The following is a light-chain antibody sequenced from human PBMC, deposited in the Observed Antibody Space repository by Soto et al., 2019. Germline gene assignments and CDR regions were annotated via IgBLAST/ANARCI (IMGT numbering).Light chain of an antibody. CDR1: SSNIGAGYE. CDR3: PSYDGGLGGKVV. Sequence: QSVLTQSPSVSGAPGQSVTISCTGTSSNIGAGYEVHWYQQLPGTAPKLLIYGNNIRPSGGPDRFSGSKSDSSASLAISDLQTEDDADYYCPSYDGGLGGKVVFGGGTKLTVL. V-gene: IGLV1-40*01. J-gene: IGLJ2*01. CDR2: GNN.